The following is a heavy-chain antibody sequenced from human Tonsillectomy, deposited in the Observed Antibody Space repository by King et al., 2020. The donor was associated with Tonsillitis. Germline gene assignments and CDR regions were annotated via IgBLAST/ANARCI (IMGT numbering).Heavy chain of an antibody. D-gene: IGHD4-23*01. CDR1: GDSMSDYC. CDR2: IFYSGSA. V-gene: IGHV4-59*01. CDR3: ARGLDYGGSVRPDAFDI. J-gene: IGHJ3*02. Sequence: VQLQESGPGLVKPSETLSLTCTVSGDSMSDYCWSWIRQPPGKGLELTGYIFYSGSASYNPSLKGRVTMSLDTSKNQYSLKLTSVTAADTAVYYCARGLDYGGSVRPDAFDIWGQGTVVTVSS.